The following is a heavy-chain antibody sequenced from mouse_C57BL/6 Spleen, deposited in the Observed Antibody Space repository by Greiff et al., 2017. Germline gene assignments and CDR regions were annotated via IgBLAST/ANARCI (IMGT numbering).Heavy chain of an antibody. CDR1: GFTFNTYA. D-gene: IGHD3-3*01. Sequence: EVKLMESGGGLVQPKGSLKLSCAASGFTFNTYAMHWVRQAPGKGLEWVARISSKSSNYATYYADSVKDSFTISRDESQSMLYLQMNNLKTEDTAMYYCVRGWEGDWYFDVWGTGTTVTVSS. J-gene: IGHJ1*03. V-gene: IGHV10-3*01. CDR2: ISSKSSNYAT. CDR3: VRGWEGDWYFDV.